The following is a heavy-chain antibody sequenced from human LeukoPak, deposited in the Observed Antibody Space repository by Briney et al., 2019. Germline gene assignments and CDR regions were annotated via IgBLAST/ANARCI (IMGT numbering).Heavy chain of an antibody. J-gene: IGHJ4*02. D-gene: IGHD2-15*01. CDR3: ARDHCSGGSCLGGH. V-gene: IGHV4-34*01. Sequence: SETLSLTCAVYGGSFSGYYWSWIRQPPGKGLEWIGEINHSGSTNYNPSLKSRVTISVDTSKNQCSLKLSSVTAADTAVYYCARDHCSGGSCLGGHWGQGTLVTVSS. CDR2: INHSGST. CDR1: GGSFSGYY.